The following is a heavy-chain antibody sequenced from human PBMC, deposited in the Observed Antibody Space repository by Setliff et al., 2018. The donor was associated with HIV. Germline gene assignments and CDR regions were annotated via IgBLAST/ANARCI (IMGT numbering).Heavy chain of an antibody. CDR1: GFTFSGSA. Sequence: GGSLRLSCAASGFTFSGSAMHWVRQASGKGLEWVGRIRSKGYGSATAYAASVKGRFTISRDDSKNTAYLQMDSLETEDTAVYYCARAFGYHDFWSGYSGDEFDIWGQGTLVTVSS. V-gene: IGHV3-73*01. D-gene: IGHD3-3*01. CDR2: IRSKGYGSAT. J-gene: IGHJ3*02. CDR3: ARAFGYHDFWSGYSGDEFDI.